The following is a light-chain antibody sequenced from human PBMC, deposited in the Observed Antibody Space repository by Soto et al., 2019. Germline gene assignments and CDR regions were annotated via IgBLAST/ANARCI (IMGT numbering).Light chain of an antibody. J-gene: IGKJ1*01. Sequence: DIQMTQSPSTLSASVGDRVTITCRASQSISSWLAWYQHKPGKAPKLLIYDASSLESGFPSRFSGSGSGTEFSLTISSLQPGDFATYYGQQYNSRTFGQGTKVEIK. CDR2: DAS. V-gene: IGKV1-5*01. CDR3: QQYNSRT. CDR1: QSISSW.